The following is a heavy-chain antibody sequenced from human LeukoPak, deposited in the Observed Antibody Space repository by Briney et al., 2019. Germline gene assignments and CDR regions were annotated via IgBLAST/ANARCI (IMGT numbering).Heavy chain of an antibody. D-gene: IGHD1-26*01. CDR1: GITLSNYG. J-gene: IGHJ4*02. CDR3: AKDLWVGATTGPLDY. V-gene: IGHV3-23*01. Sequence: PGGSLRLSCRVSGITLSNYGMSWVRQAPGKGLEWVAGISGSGGSTNYADSVKGRFTISRDNSKNTLYLQMNSLRAEDTAVYYCAKDLWVGATTGPLDYWGQGTLVTVSS. CDR2: ISGSGGST.